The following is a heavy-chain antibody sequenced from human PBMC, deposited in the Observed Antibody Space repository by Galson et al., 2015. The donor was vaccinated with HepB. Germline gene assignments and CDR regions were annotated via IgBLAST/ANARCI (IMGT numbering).Heavy chain of an antibody. D-gene: IGHD5-24*01. CDR2: ISYDGSNK. Sequence: SLRLSCAASGLTFSSYAMHWVRQAPGKGLEWVAVISYDGSNKYYADSVKGRFTISRDNSKNTLYLQMNSLRVEDTAVYYCAKSRDGYNLHDPIDYWGQGTLVTVSS. CDR3: AKSRDGYNLHDPIDY. CDR1: GLTFSSYA. V-gene: IGHV3-30-3*02. J-gene: IGHJ4*02.